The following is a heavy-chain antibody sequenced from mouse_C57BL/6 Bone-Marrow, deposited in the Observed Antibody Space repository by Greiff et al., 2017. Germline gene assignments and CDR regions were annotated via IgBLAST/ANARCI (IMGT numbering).Heavy chain of an antibody. V-gene: IGHV1-50*01. CDR1: GYTFTSYW. J-gene: IGHJ2*01. D-gene: IGHD2-1*01. CDR3: AGNYETDEYYFDY. CDR2: IDPSDSYT. Sequence: VQLQQPGAELVKPGASVKLSCKASGYTFTSYWMQWVKQRPGHGLEWIGEIDPSDSYTNYNQKFKGKATLTVDTSSSTAYMLLSSLTSEDSAVYYGAGNYETDEYYFDYWGQGTTLTVSS.